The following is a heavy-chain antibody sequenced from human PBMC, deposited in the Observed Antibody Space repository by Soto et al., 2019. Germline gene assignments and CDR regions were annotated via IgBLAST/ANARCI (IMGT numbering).Heavy chain of an antibody. V-gene: IGHV3-21*01. CDR2: ISSSSSYI. Sequence: EVQLVESGGGLVKPGGSLRLSCAASGFTFSSYSMNWVRQAPGKGLEWVSSISSSSSYIYYADSVKGRFTISRDNAKNSLYLQMNSRRAEDTAVYYCAREGVSPLYSSGWYYFDYWGQGTLVTVSS. J-gene: IGHJ4*02. CDR3: AREGVSPLYSSGWYYFDY. D-gene: IGHD6-19*01. CDR1: GFTFSSYS.